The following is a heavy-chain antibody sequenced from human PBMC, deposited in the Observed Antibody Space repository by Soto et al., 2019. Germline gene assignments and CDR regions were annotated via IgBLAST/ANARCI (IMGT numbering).Heavy chain of an antibody. J-gene: IGHJ4*02. CDR3: ARGGGVTTTGDDY. CDR2: IYHSGST. D-gene: IGHD4-4*01. Sequence: QLQLQESGSGLVKPSQTLSLTCAVSGGSINTATHSWSWIRQPPGKGLEWIGYIYHSGSTYYNPSVKDRVPVSIDQSNNQFSLRLSSVTAADTAVYYCARGGGVTTTGDDYWGQGILVTVSS. V-gene: IGHV4-30-2*01. CDR1: GGSINTATHS.